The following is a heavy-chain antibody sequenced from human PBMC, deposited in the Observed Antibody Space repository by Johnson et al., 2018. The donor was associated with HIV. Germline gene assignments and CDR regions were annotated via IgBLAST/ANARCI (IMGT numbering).Heavy chain of an antibody. J-gene: IGHJ3*02. CDR1: GLIGSRNY. CDR3: ARGRPNYYDSSGRYVPVAFDI. CDR2: IYSGGRT. D-gene: IGHD3-22*01. V-gene: IGHV3-53*01. Sequence: VQLVESGGGLIQTGGSLRLSCEVSGLIGSRNYMSCVRKDQGKGLEWVSVIYSGGRTYYADSVKGRFTISRDNSKNTLYLQMNSLRAEDTAVYYCARGRPNYYDSSGRYVPVAFDIWGQGTMVTVSS.